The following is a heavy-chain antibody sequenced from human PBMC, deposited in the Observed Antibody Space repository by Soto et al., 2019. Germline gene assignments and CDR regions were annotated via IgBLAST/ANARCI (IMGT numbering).Heavy chain of an antibody. CDR1: GFRFSDHY. CDR2: ISGSTTYT. V-gene: IGHV3-11*06. CDR3: ARGRGGLNMAY. J-gene: IGHJ4*01. Sequence: QVQLVESGGGLVKPGGSLRLSCRASGFRFSDHYMTWVRQAPGKGLEWISFISGSTTYTNYADSVKGRFTVYRDNAKNALYLQRNSLTAEDTAVYCCARGRGGLNMAYWGYGTVVTVSS. D-gene: IGHD3-16*01.